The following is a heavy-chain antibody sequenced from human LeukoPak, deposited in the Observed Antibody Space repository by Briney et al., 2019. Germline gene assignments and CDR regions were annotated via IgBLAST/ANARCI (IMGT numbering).Heavy chain of an antibody. Sequence: GGSLGLSCAASGFTFSSYAMSWVRQAPGKGLEWVSAISGSGGSTYYADSVKGRFTISRDNSKNTLYLQMNSLRAEDTAVYYCAKTRYPYYYYMDVWGKGTTVTVSS. V-gene: IGHV3-23*01. CDR3: AKTRYPYYYYMDV. J-gene: IGHJ6*03. D-gene: IGHD1-1*01. CDR2: ISGSGGST. CDR1: GFTFSSYA.